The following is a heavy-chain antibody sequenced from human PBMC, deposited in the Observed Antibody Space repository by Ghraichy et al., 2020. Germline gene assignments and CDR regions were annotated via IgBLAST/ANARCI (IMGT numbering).Heavy chain of an antibody. CDR3: AKSVEQQLARIAFDM. CDR1: GFTFSTYH. D-gene: IGHD6-13*01. V-gene: IGHV3-23*01. Sequence: GGSLRLSCAASGFTFSTYHMNWVRQAPGTGPEWVSVISGSGGSTYYADSVKGRFTISRDNSKNTLYLQMNSLRAEDTAVYYCAKSVEQQLARIAFDMWGRGTMVTVSS. J-gene: IGHJ3*02. CDR2: ISGSGGST.